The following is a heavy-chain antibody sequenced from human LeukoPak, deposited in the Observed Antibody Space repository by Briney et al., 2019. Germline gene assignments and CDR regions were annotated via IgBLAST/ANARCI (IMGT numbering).Heavy chain of an antibody. J-gene: IGHJ5*02. D-gene: IGHD6-13*01. V-gene: IGHV1-24*01. CDR2: FDPEDGET. CDR1: GYTLTELS. Sequence: ASVKVSCKVSGYTLTELSMHWVRQAPGKGLEWMGGFDPEDGETIYAQKFQGRVTMTEDTSTDTAYMELSSLRSEDTAAYYCATVLAAVNWFDPWGQGTLVTVSS. CDR3: ATVLAAVNWFDP.